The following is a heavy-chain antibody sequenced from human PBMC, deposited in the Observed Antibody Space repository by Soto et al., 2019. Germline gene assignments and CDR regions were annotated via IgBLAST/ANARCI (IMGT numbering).Heavy chain of an antibody. CDR2: ISDSGERT. CDR3: AKETAYSHGFLPNASDV. D-gene: IGHD2-21*01. V-gene: IGHV3-23*01. CDR1: GFMFNTYA. Sequence: PGGSLRLSRAGSGFMFNTYAMNWLRHAPGKGLEWVSIISDSGERTHDEDSVKGRLAISRDNSKNTLCLEMNSLRAEDTAIYFCAKETAYSHGFLPNASDVWGPG. J-gene: IGHJ3*01.